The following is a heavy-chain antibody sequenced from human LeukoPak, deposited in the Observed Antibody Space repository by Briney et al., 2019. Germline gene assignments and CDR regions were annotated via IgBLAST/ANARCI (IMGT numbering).Heavy chain of an antibody. CDR2: INPSGGSP. J-gene: IGHJ4*02. D-gene: IGHD1-1*01. V-gene: IGHV1-46*01. CDR1: GYTFTIYY. CDR3: ARGTTDAY. Sequence: GASVSVSCKASGYTFTIYYIDWVRQAPGQGLVCIIVINPSGGSPRYAQKFQGRVTMTGYPSTRTVYMELSSLTSDDTAVYYCARGTTDAYWGQGTPVTVSS.